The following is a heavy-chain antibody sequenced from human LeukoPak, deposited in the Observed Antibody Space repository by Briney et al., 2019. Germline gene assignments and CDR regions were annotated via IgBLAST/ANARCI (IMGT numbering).Heavy chain of an antibody. Sequence: GGSLRLSCAASGFTFSDYGMSWVRQAPGKGLEWVSSIRDSVDTTEYADFVKGRFTISRDNSNNMLYLQMNSLRAEDTAVYYCARDSALDYPVAFDIWGQGTMVTVSS. J-gene: IGHJ3*02. D-gene: IGHD4-11*01. CDR2: IRDSVDTT. CDR3: ARDSALDYPVAFDI. CDR1: GFTFSDYG. V-gene: IGHV3-23*01.